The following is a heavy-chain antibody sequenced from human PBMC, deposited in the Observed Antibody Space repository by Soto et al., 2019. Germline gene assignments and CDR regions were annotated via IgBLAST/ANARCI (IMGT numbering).Heavy chain of an antibody. CDR2: ISTYNGNT. J-gene: IGHJ4*02. CDR3: AREEGISDRHAFDY. Sequence: QVQLVQSGAEVKKPGASVKVSCKASGYTFTDYGISWVRQAPGQGLEWMGWISTYNGNTIYAQKIQGRVTMTTDTSTSTAYVELRSLRSDDTAVYYGAREEGISDRHAFDYWGQGTLVTVSS. V-gene: IGHV1-18*04. CDR1: GYTFTDYG. D-gene: IGHD2-21*02.